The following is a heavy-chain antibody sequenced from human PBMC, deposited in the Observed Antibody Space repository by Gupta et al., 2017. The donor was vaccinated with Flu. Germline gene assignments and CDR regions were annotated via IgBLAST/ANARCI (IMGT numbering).Heavy chain of an antibody. V-gene: IGHV3-74*03. J-gene: IGHJ4*02. D-gene: IGHD4-17*01. CDR2: SNPDGSST. CDR1: GFTFSSSS. CDR3: ATVTSGC. Sequence: EMQLVESGGGLVQPGGSLRLSCAASGFTFSSSSLQWVRQAPGKGLVWVSRSNPDGSSTTYAESVKGRFTISRDNAKNTLYLQMNSLGDDDTAVYYCATVTSGCWGQGTLVTVSS.